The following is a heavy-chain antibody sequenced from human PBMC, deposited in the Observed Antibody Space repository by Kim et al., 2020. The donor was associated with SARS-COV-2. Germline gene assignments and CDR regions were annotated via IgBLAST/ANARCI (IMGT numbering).Heavy chain of an antibody. CDR3: AKAGGVAYCGGDCYSPAEYFHH. V-gene: IGHV3-23*01. Sequence: GGSLRLSCAASGFTFSSYAMTWVRQAPGKGLEWVSSISGSGGSTYYADSVKGRFTISRDSSKNAVYLQMNSLKAEDTAMYYCAKAGGVAYCGGDCYSPAEYFHHWGQGTQVTVSS. CDR1: GFTFSSYA. D-gene: IGHD2-21*02. CDR2: ISGSGGST. J-gene: IGHJ1*01.